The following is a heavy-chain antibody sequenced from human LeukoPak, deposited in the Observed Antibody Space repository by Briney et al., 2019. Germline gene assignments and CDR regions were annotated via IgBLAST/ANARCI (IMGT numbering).Heavy chain of an antibody. J-gene: IGHJ4*02. D-gene: IGHD4-23*01. CDR1: GFTVSDNY. V-gene: IGHV3-66*01. Sequence: QPGGSLRRSCAASGFTVSDNYMIWVRQAPGKGLEWVSVIYSGGSTYYADSVKGRFAISRDNSKNTLYLQMNSLRAEDTAVYYCARGIVTTVVTGFDYWGQGTLVTVSS. CDR2: IYSGGST. CDR3: ARGIVTTVVTGFDY.